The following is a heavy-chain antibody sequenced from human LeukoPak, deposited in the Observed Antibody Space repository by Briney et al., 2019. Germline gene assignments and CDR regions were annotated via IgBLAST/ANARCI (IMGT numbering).Heavy chain of an antibody. CDR2: ISGSGGST. CDR1: GFTFSSYA. CDR3: AKGTVLRFLEWLYYSDY. Sequence: GGSLRLSCAASGFTFSSYAMSWVRQAPGKGLEWVSAISGSGGSTYYADSVKGRFTISRDNSKNTLYLQMNSLRAEDTAVYYCAKGTVLRFLEWLYYSDYWGQRTLVTVSS. J-gene: IGHJ4*02. D-gene: IGHD3-3*01. V-gene: IGHV3-23*01.